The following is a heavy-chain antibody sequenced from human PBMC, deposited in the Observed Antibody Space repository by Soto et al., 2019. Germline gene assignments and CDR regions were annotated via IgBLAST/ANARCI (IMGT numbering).Heavy chain of an antibody. J-gene: IGHJ4*02. Sequence: GESLKISCKGSGYSFTSYWIGWVRQMPGKGLEWMGIIYPGDSDTRYSPSFQGQVIISADKSISTAYLQWSSLKASDTAMFYCARQAPDYYDSSGYPDYWGQGTLVTVSS. CDR3: ARQAPDYYDSSGYPDY. CDR2: IYPGDSDT. V-gene: IGHV5-51*01. D-gene: IGHD3-22*01. CDR1: GYSFTSYW.